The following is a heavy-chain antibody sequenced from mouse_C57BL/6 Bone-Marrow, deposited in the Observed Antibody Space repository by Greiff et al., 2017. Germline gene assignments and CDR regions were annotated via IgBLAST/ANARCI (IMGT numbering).Heavy chain of an antibody. Sequence: EVKLVESGGGLVKPGGSLKLSCAASGFTFSSYAMSWVRQTPEKRLEWVATLSDGGSYTYYPDNVKGRFTISRDNAKNNLYLQMSHLKSEDTAMYYCARDAYYYGSSLYCDYWGQGTTLTVSS. CDR2: LSDGGSYT. V-gene: IGHV5-4*01. J-gene: IGHJ2*01. CDR3: ARDAYYYGSSLYCDY. D-gene: IGHD1-1*01. CDR1: GFTFSSYA.